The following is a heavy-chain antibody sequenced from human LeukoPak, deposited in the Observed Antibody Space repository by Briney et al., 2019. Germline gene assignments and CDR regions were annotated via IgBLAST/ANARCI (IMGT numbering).Heavy chain of an antibody. V-gene: IGHV1-8*01. Sequence: ASVKVSCKASGYTFTSYDISWVRQATGQGLEWMGWMNPNSGNTGYAQKFQGRVTMTRNTSISTAYMELSSLRSEDTAVYYCARGSRDSIVVVPAAMQPWGQGTLVTVSS. D-gene: IGHD2-2*01. CDR3: ARGSRDSIVVVPAAMQP. CDR1: GYTFTSYD. J-gene: IGHJ5*02. CDR2: MNPNSGNT.